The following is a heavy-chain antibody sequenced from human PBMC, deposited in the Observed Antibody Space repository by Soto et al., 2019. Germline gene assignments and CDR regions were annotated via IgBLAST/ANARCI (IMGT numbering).Heavy chain of an antibody. CDR2: MNCNSGDT. J-gene: IGHJ4*02. D-gene: IGHD2-2*01. Sequence: QVQLVQSGAEVKKPGASVKVSCKASGYSFRSNDITWVRQAPGQGLEWMGWMNCNSGDTGYAQKFQGRVTMTRNTSMSTAYMELSSLTSEDTAVYFCARDSTSPDFWGQGTLVTVSS. CDR1: GYSFRSND. V-gene: IGHV1-8*01. CDR3: ARDSTSPDF.